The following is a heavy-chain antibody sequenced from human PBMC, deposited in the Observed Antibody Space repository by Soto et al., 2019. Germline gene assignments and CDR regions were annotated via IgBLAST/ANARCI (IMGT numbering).Heavy chain of an antibody. V-gene: IGHV4-59*11. Sequence: SEPLSLTCTDSGGSISRHCWSWIRQPPGKGLEWIGYIYYSGSNNYNPSLKSRVTISVDTSKNQFSLKLSAVTAADPAVYYCARERAYYDFWSGYYTNYYYGMDVWGQGTTVTVSS. D-gene: IGHD3-3*01. CDR2: IYYSGSN. J-gene: IGHJ6*02. CDR3: ARERAYYDFWSGYYTNYYYGMDV. CDR1: GGSISRHC.